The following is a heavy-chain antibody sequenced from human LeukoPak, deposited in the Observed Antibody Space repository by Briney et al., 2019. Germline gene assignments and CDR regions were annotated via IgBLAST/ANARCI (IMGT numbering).Heavy chain of an antibody. V-gene: IGHV1-2*02. CDR2: INPNSGGT. CDR1: GYTFTGYY. D-gene: IGHD3-3*01. Sequence: ASVKVSCKASGYTFTGYYMHWARQAPGQGLEWMGWINPNSGGTNYAQKFQGRVTMTRDTSISTAYMELSRLRSDDTAVYYCARDQGYYDFWSGYPYDAFDIWGQGTMVTVSS. J-gene: IGHJ3*02. CDR3: ARDQGYYDFWSGYPYDAFDI.